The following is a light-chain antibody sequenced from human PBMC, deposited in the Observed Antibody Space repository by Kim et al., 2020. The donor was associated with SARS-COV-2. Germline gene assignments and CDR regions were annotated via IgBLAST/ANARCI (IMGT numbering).Light chain of an antibody. V-gene: IGLV3-1*01. CDR3: QAWDSGTAVV. CDR2: QDT. Sequence: SYELTQPPSVSVSPGQTASITCSGDKLGDKYVFWYQQKQGQSPVLVIYQDTKRPSGIPERFSASNSGNTATLTISGTQATDEADYYCQAWDSGTAVVFVG. CDR1: KLGDKY. J-gene: IGLJ2*01.